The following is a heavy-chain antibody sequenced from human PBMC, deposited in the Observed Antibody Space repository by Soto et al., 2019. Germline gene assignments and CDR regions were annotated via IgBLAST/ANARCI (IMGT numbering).Heavy chain of an antibody. V-gene: IGHV3-23*01. CDR3: ARDLGYCSTTTCYDIGAWFDP. J-gene: IGHJ5*02. CDR2: ISSSGSTT. D-gene: IGHD2-2*01. Sequence: EDRLLESVGGLVQPGGSLRLSCAASGFTFNTYAVNWVRQAPGKGLEWVSVISSSGSTTYYADSVKGRFTISRDNSMNMLFLQMKGLRAEDTSVYYCARDLGYCSTTTCYDIGAWFDPWGQGTLVTVSS. CDR1: GFTFNTYA.